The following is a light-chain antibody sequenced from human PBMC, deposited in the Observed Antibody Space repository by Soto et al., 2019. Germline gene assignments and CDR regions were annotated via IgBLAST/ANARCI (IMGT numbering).Light chain of an antibody. Sequence: EICLTQSRATRSVSPGELFPLYCRASQDLHSFLAWYQQTPGQAPRPLIRGGSKRHAGVPDRTSGDGSGTDYTLTISSLEPEDFAVYYCQQPTGWPMTFGQGTRVEIK. CDR3: QQPTGWPMT. V-gene: IGKV3-11*01. J-gene: IGKJ5*01. CDR2: GGS. CDR1: QDLHSF.